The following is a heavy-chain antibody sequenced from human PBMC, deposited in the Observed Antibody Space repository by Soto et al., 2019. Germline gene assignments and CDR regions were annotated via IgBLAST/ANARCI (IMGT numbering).Heavy chain of an antibody. CDR3: VRSLAWYEIAY. Sequence: QVLLQESGPGLVQPSGTLSLSCVVSGVSIGSNYYWGWVRQPPGKGLERLGDMAHIGSFNYNPSLRSRVAISMDKSHKQFSLKLTSLSVGDRAVSYFVRSLAWYEIAYWGQG. D-gene: IGHD6-13*01. J-gene: IGHJ4*02. CDR1: GVSIGSNYY. CDR2: MAHIGSF. V-gene: IGHV4-4*02.